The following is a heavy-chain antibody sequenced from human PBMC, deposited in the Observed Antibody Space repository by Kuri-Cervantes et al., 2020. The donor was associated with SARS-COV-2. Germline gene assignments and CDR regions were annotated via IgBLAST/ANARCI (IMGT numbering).Heavy chain of an antibody. CDR3: ARDREPHYYDVSAFDI. V-gene: IGHV1-69*13. D-gene: IGHD3-22*01. Sequence: SVKVSCKASGGTFSSYAISWVRQAPGQGLEWMGGIIPIFGTANYAQKFQGRVTITADESTSTAYMELSSLRSKDTAVYYCARDREPHYYDVSAFDIWGQGTMVTVSS. J-gene: IGHJ3*02. CDR2: IIPIFGTA. CDR1: GGTFSSYA.